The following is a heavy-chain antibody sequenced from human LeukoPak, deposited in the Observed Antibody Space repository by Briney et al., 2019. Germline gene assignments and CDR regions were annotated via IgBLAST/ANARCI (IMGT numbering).Heavy chain of an antibody. CDR1: GGSISSYY. J-gene: IGHJ4*02. CDR3: ARAPGYPLTAIDH. Sequence: SETLSLTCTVSGGSISSYYWSWIRQPPGKGLEWIGYIYYSGSTNYNPSLKSRVTISVDTSKNQFSLKLSSVTAADTAVYYCARAPGYPLTAIDHWGQGTLVTVSS. D-gene: IGHD6-25*01. V-gene: IGHV4-59*01. CDR2: IYYSGST.